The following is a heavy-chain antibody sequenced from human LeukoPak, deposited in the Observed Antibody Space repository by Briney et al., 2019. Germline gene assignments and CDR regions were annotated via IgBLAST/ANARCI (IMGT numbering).Heavy chain of an antibody. CDR1: GGSISTYY. V-gene: IGHV4-59*01. CDR2: IYYSGST. Sequence: PSETLSLTCTVSGGSISTYYWNWIRQPPGKGLEWIGYIYYSGSTNYNPSLKSRVTISLDTSKNQFSLKLSSVTAADTAVYYCARRPSSSWPFDYWGQGTLVTVSS. J-gene: IGHJ4*02. CDR3: ARRPSSSWPFDY. D-gene: IGHD6-13*01.